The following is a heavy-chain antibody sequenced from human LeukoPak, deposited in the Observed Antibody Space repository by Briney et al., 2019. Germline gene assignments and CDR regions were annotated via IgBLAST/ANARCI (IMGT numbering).Heavy chain of an antibody. Sequence: SETLSLTCAVYGGSFSGYYWSWIRQPPGKGLEWIWEINHSGSTNYNPSLRSRVTISVDTSKNQFSLKLSSVTAADTAVYYCARGTTVTTPYYFDYWGQGTLVTVSS. D-gene: IGHD4-17*01. J-gene: IGHJ4*02. CDR1: GGSFSGYY. CDR3: ARGTTVTTPYYFDY. V-gene: IGHV4-34*01. CDR2: INHSGST.